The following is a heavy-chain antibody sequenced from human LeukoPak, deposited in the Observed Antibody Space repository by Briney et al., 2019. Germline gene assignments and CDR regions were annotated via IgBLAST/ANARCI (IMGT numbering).Heavy chain of an antibody. J-gene: IGHJ6*03. CDR2: IYTSGST. CDR3: ARDLVVPAATYYYYYMDV. Sequence: SETLSLTCTVSGGSISSYYWSWIRQPAGKGLEWIGRIYTSGSTNYNPSLKSRVTMSVDTSKNQFSLKLSSVTAAATAVYYCARDLVVPAATYYYYYMDVWGKGTTVTISS. D-gene: IGHD2-2*01. V-gene: IGHV4-4*07. CDR1: GGSISSYY.